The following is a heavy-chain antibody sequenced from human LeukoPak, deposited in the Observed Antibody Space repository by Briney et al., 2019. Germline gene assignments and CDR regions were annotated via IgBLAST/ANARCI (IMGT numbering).Heavy chain of an antibody. CDR2: IYHSGST. CDR3: ASQPRYGNYDY. D-gene: IGHD4-11*01. CDR1: GGSISSSNW. Sequence: SETLSLTCAVSGGSISSSNWWSWVRQPPGKGLEWIGEIYHSGSTNYNPSLKSRVTISVDKSKNQFSLKLSSVTAADTAVYYCASQPRYGNYDYWGQGTLVTVSP. J-gene: IGHJ4*02. V-gene: IGHV4-4*02.